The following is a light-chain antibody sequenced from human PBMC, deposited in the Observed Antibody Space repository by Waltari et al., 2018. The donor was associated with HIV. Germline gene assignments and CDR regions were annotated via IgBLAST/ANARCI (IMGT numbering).Light chain of an antibody. V-gene: IGKV4-1*01. CDR1: QSILYSANNKNY. CDR2: WAS. Sequence: DIVMIQSPDSLTVSLGERAPINCKSSQSILYSANNKNYLTWYQQKPGQPPKLLIYWASTRESGVPDRFSGSGSGTDFTLTISSLQAEDVAVYYCQQYYSTPWTFGQGTKVEIK. J-gene: IGKJ1*01. CDR3: QQYYSTPWT.